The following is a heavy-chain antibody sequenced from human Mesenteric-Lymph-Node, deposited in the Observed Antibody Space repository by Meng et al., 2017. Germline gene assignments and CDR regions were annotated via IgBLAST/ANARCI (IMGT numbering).Heavy chain of an antibody. D-gene: IGHD6-19*01. CDR1: GYTFTSYG. CDR3: ASQDSSELDY. V-gene: IGHV1-18*01. Sequence: QVQLVQSGAEVKKPVASVKVSCKASGYTFTSYGISWVRQAPGQGLEWMGWISAYNGNTNYAQKLQGRVTMTRNTSISTAYMELSSLRSEDTAVYYCASQDSSELDYWGQGTLVTVSS. J-gene: IGHJ4*02. CDR2: ISAYNGNT.